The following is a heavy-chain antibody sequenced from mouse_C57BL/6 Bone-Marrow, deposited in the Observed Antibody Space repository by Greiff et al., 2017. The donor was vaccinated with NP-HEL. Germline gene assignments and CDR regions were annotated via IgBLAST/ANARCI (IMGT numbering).Heavy chain of an antibody. CDR1: GFTFRSYA. V-gene: IGHV5-4*01. Sequence: EVMLVESGGGLVKPGGSLKLSCAASGFTFRSYAMSWVRQTPEKRLEWVATISDGGSYTYYPANVKGRFTFSRDNAKNNLYLQMSHLKSEDTAMYYCARDSPDYGSSSFAYWGQGTLVTVSA. D-gene: IGHD1-1*01. CDR2: ISDGGSYT. J-gene: IGHJ3*01. CDR3: ARDSPDYGSSSFAY.